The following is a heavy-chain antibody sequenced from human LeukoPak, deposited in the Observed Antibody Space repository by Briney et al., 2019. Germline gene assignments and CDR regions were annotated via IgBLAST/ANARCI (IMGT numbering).Heavy chain of an antibody. CDR1: GFTFSNYW. V-gene: IGHV3-7*01. Sequence: GGSLRLSCAASGFTFSNYWMSWVRQAPGKGLEWVANIKQDGSEKYYVDSVKGRFTISRDNAKNSLYLQMNSLRAEDTAVYYCARGDTAMVIYYYYYMDVWGKGTTVTISS. CDR2: IKQDGSEK. D-gene: IGHD5-18*01. J-gene: IGHJ6*03. CDR3: ARGDTAMVIYYYYYMDV.